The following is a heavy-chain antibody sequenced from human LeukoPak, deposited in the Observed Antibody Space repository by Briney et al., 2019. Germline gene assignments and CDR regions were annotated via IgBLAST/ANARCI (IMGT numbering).Heavy chain of an antibody. CDR3: ARCLGPSCGAFDF. J-gene: IGHJ3*01. CDR2: ISPSGGST. Sequence: GASVKVSCKAFGYTFTGYWMHWVRQAPGQGPEWMGVISPSGGSTIYAQKFKGRVTLTRDMSTSTDYLELSRLRSDDTAVYYCARCLGPSCGAFDFWGQGTMVTVSA. V-gene: IGHV1-46*01. CDR1: GYTFTGYW. D-gene: IGHD2-2*01.